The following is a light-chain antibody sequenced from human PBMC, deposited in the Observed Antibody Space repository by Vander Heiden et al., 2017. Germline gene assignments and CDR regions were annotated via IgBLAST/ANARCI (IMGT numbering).Light chain of an antibody. Sequence: HSVLTQPPSLSLAPGQRVTISCTGSSSNIGAGYDVHWYQQLPGTAPTHLICGDSNQPSGVPARFSGSKSGTTASLAITGLQDADEADYYCQSYDSSLSGSEVFGGGTKLTVL. CDR3: QSYDSSLSGSEV. V-gene: IGLV1-40*01. J-gene: IGLJ2*01. CDR1: SSNIGAGYD. CDR2: GDS.